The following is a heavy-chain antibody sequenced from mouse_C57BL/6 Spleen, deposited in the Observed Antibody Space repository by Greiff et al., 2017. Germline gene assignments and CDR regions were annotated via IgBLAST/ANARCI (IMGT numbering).Heavy chain of an antibody. J-gene: IGHJ2*01. CDR3: ARHEDGDGYYVDYFDY. CDR1: GYTFTEYT. V-gene: IGHV1-62-2*01. D-gene: IGHD2-3*01. Sequence: QVQLQQSGAELVKPGASVKLSCKASGYTFTEYTIHWVKQRSGQGLEWIGWFYPGSGSIKYNEKFKDKATLTADKSSSTVYMELSRLTSEDSAVXFCARHEDGDGYYVDYFDYWGQGTTLTVSS. CDR2: FYPGSGSI.